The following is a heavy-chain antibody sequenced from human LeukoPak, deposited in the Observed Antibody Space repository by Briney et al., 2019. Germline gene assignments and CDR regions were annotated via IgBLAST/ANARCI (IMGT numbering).Heavy chain of an antibody. CDR2: ISSGSSYI. CDR3: ARDLVVVPAAILSY. J-gene: IGHJ4*02. CDR1: GFTFSSYS. D-gene: IGHD2-2*01. Sequence: GGSLRLSCAASGFTFSSYSMNWVRQAPGKGLEWVSSISSGSSYIFYADSLQGRFTISRDNAKNSLYLQMNSLRAEDTAVYYCARDLVVVPAAILSYWGQGTLVTVSS. V-gene: IGHV3-21*01.